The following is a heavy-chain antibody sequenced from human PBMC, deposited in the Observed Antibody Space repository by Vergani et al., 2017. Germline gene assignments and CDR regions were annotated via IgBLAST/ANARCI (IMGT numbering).Heavy chain of an antibody. CDR1: GSPFGVYA. CDR3: SRGRGYSFGYSDY. Sequence: EVQLVESGGGLLPQGRSLRFPCAALGSPFGVYARTWAGQAPGKGLEWVAFIRNKAYGGTTEYAASVKGRFTISRDDSKRLAYLQLSGLKTEDTAVYFCSRGRGYSFGYSDYWGQGTLVTVSS. V-gene: IGHV3-49*04. D-gene: IGHD5-18*01. CDR2: IRNKAYGGTT. J-gene: IGHJ4*02.